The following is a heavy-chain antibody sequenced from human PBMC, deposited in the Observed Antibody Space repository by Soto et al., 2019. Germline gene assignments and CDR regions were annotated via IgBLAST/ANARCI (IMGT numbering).Heavy chain of an antibody. CDR3: ATWHEREHAYDV. CDR1: GFTFSSYG. J-gene: IGHJ3*01. CDR2: IWYDGSNK. D-gene: IGHD1-1*01. V-gene: IGHV3-33*01. Sequence: GGSLRLSCAASGFTFSSYGMHWVRQAPGKGLEWVAVIWYDGSNKYYADSVKGRFTISRDNSKNTLYLQMNNLRPDDTAVYYCATWHEREHAYDVWGQGTTVTVSS.